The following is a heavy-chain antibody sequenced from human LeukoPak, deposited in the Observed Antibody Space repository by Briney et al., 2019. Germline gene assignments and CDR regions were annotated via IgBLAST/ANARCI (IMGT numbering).Heavy chain of an antibody. Sequence: GGSLRLSCTASGFSFSGHWMHWARQLPGKGLVWVSRISPTGSTTSYADSVKGRFTVSRDNAKNALYLQMDILRVEDTALYFCVRDYQFIQEVWGQGTTVTVSS. CDR3: VRDYQFIQEV. J-gene: IGHJ6*02. CDR1: GFSFSGHW. CDR2: ISPTGSTT. D-gene: IGHD2-2*01. V-gene: IGHV3-74*01.